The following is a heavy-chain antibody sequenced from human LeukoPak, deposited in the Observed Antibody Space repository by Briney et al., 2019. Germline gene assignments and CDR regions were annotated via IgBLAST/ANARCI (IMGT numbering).Heavy chain of an antibody. CDR2: ISWNSANI. V-gene: IGHV3-9*01. CDR3: AILWYPDVWA. J-gene: IGHJ4*02. CDR1: GFTFDDYA. Sequence: PGGSLRLSCAASGFTFDDYAMHWVRQAPGKGLEWVSGISWNSANIAYADSVKGRFTISRDNAKNTLYLQMNSLRAEDTAVYYCAILWYPDVWAWGQGTLVTVSS. D-gene: IGHD2-21*01.